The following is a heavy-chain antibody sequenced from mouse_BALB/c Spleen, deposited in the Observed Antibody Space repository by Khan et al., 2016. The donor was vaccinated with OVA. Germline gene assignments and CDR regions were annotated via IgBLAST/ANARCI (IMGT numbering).Heavy chain of an antibody. J-gene: IGHJ2*01. CDR1: GFTFSSFG. V-gene: IGHV5-17*02. CDR3: ASFPLYYGYLDY. Sequence: EVELVESGGGLVQPGGSRKLSCAASGFTFSSFGMHWVRQAPEKGLEWVAYISSGSSTIYYADTVKGRFTISRDNPKNTLFLQMTSLRSEDTAMYNCASFPLYYGYLDYWGQGTTLTVSS. D-gene: IGHD1-1*01. CDR2: ISSGSSTI.